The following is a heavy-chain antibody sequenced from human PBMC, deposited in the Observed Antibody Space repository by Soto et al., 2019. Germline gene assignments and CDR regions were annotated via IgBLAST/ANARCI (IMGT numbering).Heavy chain of an antibody. V-gene: IGHV4-31*03. CDR2: IHYRGTT. Sequence: SETLSLTCNVSGGSITGAYYWNWIRQHPGKGLEWIGSIHYRGTTDYNPSLKSRITISLDRSKNQFALKLSSVTAADTAVYYCARVRDSFGLDVWGQGTTVTVSS. CDR1: GGSITGAYY. J-gene: IGHJ6*02. D-gene: IGHD2-15*01. CDR3: ARVRDSFGLDV.